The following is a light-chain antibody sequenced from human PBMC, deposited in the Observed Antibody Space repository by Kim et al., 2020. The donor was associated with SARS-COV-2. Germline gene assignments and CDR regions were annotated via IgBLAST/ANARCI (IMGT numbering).Light chain of an antibody. CDR1: QSVLYSSNNKNY. Sequence: DIVMTQSPDSLAVSLGERATINCKSSQSVLYSSNNKNYLAWYQQKPGQPPKLLIYWASTRESGVPDRFSGSGSGTDFTLTISSLQAEDVAVYYCQQYYSTLPRTFGQGTKVDIK. J-gene: IGKJ1*01. CDR3: QQYYSTLPRT. CDR2: WAS. V-gene: IGKV4-1*01.